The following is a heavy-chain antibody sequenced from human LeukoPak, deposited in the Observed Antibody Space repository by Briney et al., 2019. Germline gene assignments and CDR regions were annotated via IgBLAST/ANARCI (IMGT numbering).Heavy chain of an antibody. Sequence: GGSLRLSCAASGFTVSSNYMSWVRQAPGKGLEWVSVIYSGGSTYYTDSVKGRFTISRDNSKNTLHLQMNSLRAEDTAVYYCARDNKYYGSGSYGPNYYYSYMDVWGKGTTVTISS. CDR2: IYSGGST. CDR1: GFTVSSNY. CDR3: ARDNKYYGSGSYGPNYYYSYMDV. D-gene: IGHD3-10*01. V-gene: IGHV3-66*01. J-gene: IGHJ6*03.